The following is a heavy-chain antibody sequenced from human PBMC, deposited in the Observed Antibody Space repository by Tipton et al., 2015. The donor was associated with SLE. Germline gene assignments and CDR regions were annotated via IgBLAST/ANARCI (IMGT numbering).Heavy chain of an antibody. J-gene: IGHJ6*02. Sequence: TLSLTCAVYGGSFSGYYWSWIRQPPGKGLEWIGEINHSGSTNYNPSLKSRVTISVDTSKNQFSLKLSSVTAADTAVYYCARGNLNCSSTSCYPGYYFYYGMDVWGQGTTVTASS. CDR1: GGSFSGYY. V-gene: IGHV4-34*01. CDR2: INHSGST. CDR3: ARGNLNCSSTSCYPGYYFYYGMDV. D-gene: IGHD2-2*01.